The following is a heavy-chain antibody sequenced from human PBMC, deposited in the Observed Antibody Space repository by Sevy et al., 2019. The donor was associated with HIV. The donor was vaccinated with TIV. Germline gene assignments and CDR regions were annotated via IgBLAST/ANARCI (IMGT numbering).Heavy chain of an antibody. Sequence: GGSLRLSCTASGFKFDDYAMHWVRQPPGKGLEWVSGITWDGGSTDYADSVKGRFIISRDNTKSSLYLQMNSLRAEDTTLYYCAKDLRRGDILTGYLNYWGQGILVTVSS. CDR3: AKDLRRGDILTGYLNY. J-gene: IGHJ4*02. V-gene: IGHV3-9*01. CDR1: GFKFDDYA. CDR2: ITWDGGST. D-gene: IGHD3-9*01.